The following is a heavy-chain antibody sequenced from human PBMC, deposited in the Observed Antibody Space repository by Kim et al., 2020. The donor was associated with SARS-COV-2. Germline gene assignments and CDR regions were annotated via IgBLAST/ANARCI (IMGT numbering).Heavy chain of an antibody. CDR2: IYQSGST. CDR3: ARGYDSSGSYSPDAFDV. Sequence: TLSLTCVVSGGSISSGSYSWSWIRQPPGKDLECIGYIYQSGSTYYKPSLKSRVSISVDRSKNQFSLKLSSVTAADTAVYYCARGYDSSGSYSPDAFDVWGQGTMVTVSS. J-gene: IGHJ3*01. D-gene: IGHD3-22*01. V-gene: IGHV4-30-2*01. CDR1: GGSISSGSYS.